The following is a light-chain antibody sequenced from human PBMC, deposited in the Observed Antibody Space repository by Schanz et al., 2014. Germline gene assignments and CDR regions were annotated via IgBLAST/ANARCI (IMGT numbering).Light chain of an antibody. CDR3: QQCGSSRWT. CDR2: DAS. CDR1: QSVSSY. Sequence: EIVMTQSLATLSVSPGERATLSCRASQSVSSYLAWYQQKPGQAPRLLIYDASSRATGIPDRFSGSGSGTDFTLTISRLEPEDFAVYYCQQCGSSRWTFGQGTKVEI. J-gene: IGKJ1*01. V-gene: IGKV3-20*01.